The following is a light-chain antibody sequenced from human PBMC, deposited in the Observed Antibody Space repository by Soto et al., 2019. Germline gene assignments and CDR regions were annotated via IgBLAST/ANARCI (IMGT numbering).Light chain of an antibody. V-gene: IGLV2-8*01. J-gene: IGLJ2*01. Sequence: QSVLTQPPSASGSPGQSVTISCTGTSSDVGGYNYVSWYQQHPSKAPKLMIYEVSKRPSGVPDRFSGSKSGNTASLTASGLQAEDEADYYCSSYAGSSNLVFGGGTKVTVL. CDR1: SSDVGGYNY. CDR3: SSYAGSSNLV. CDR2: EVS.